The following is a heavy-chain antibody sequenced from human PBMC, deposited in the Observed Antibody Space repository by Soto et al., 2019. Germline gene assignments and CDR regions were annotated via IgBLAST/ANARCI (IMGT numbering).Heavy chain of an antibody. Sequence: QVQLVQSGAEVKKPGSSVKVSCKASGGTFSSYAISWVRQAPGQGLEWMGGIIPIFGTANYAQKFQGRVTIHAGETKSQAYKGVRRRRTEGTAVCYSSRGWGGGAGRFDYWGQGTLVTVSS. D-gene: IGHD3-16*01. CDR1: GGTFSSYA. CDR3: SRGWGGGAGRFDY. J-gene: IGHJ4*02. V-gene: IGHV1-69*01. CDR2: IIPIFGTA.